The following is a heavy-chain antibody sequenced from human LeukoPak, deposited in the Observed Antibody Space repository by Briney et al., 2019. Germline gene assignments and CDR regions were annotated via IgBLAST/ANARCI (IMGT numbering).Heavy chain of an antibody. CDR3: ARGGTYDPRGGPYYFDY. Sequence: SQTLSVTCAISGDSVSSNSAAWSWIRQSPSRGLEWLGRTYYRSKWYNDYAVSVKSRITINPDTSKNQFSLQLNSVTPEDTAVYYCARGGTYDPRGGPYYFDYWGQGTLVTVSS. D-gene: IGHD3-10*01. J-gene: IGHJ4*02. V-gene: IGHV6-1*01. CDR1: GDSVSSNSAA. CDR2: TYYRSKWYN.